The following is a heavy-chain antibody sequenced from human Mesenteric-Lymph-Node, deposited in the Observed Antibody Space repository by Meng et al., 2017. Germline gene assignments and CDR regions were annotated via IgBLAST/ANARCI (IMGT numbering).Heavy chain of an antibody. CDR3: AGPGGWGYRREYY. CDR1: GYSISSSSYY. D-gene: IGHD6-13*01. V-gene: IGHV4-39*07. Sequence: SETLSLTCTVSGYSISSSSYYGGWIRQPPGKGLEWIGSIYYSGSTYYNPSLKSRVTISVDTSKNQFSLKLSSVTAADTAVYYCAGPGGWGYRREYYWGQGTLVTVSS. J-gene: IGHJ4*02. CDR2: IYYSGST.